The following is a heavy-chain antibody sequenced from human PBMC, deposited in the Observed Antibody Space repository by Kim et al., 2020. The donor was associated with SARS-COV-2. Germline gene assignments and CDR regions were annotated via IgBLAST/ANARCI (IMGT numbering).Heavy chain of an antibody. CDR1: GFTFGDYA. J-gene: IGHJ4*01. Sequence: GGSLRLSCAASGFTFGDYAMSWVRQAPGKGLEWVSFISGNGGSTYYADAVKGRFTISRDNAKNTLYLQMNRLRTEDTALYYCAKVRGDCNYQDNSDAFD. V-gene: IGHV3-43*02. CDR2: ISGNGGST. CDR3: AKVRGDCNYQDNSDAFD. D-gene: IGHD1-7*01.